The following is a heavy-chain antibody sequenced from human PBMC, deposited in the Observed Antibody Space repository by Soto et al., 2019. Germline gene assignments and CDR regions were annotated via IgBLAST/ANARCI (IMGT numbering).Heavy chain of an antibody. D-gene: IGHD2-15*01. CDR1: GGSISSSNR. J-gene: IGHJ5*02. V-gene: IGHV4-4*02. Sequence: PSETRSLTCDVSGGSISSSNRRSWVRQPAGKGLEWIGEISHSGRTHYNPSLKSRVTISVDKSKNQFSLKLSSVTAADTAMYYCSRMVGFRNHWLALCGQGSLATVPP. CDR3: SRMVGFRNHWLAL. CDR2: ISHSGRT.